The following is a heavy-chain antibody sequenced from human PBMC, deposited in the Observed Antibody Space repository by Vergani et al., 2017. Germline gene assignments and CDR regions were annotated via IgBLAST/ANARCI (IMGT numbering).Heavy chain of an antibody. CDR1: GGSFSGYY. V-gene: IGHV4-34*01. CDR2: INHSGST. Sequence: QVQLQQWGAGLLKPSETLSLTCAVYGGSFSGYYWSWIRQPPGKGLEWIGEINHSGSTNYNPSLKSRVTISVDTSKNQFSLKLSSVTAADTAVYYCARGRGGWHIAAAGRSXFDYWGQGTLVTVSS. CDR3: ARGRGGWHIAAAGRSXFDY. J-gene: IGHJ4*02. D-gene: IGHD6-13*01.